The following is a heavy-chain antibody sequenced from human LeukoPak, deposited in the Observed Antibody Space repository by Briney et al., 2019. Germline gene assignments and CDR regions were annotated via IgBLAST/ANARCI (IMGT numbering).Heavy chain of an antibody. V-gene: IGHV3-23*01. D-gene: IGHD3-10*01. J-gene: IGHJ4*02. CDR3: AKEGKKDGSGSYLDY. CDR1: GFTFSSYA. CDR2: ISGSGGST. Sequence: GGSLRLSCAASGFTFSSYAMSWVRQAPGKGLEWDSAISGSGGSTYYADSVKGRFTISRDNSKNTLYLQMNSLRAEDTAVYYCAKEGKKDGSGSYLDYWGQGTLVTVSS.